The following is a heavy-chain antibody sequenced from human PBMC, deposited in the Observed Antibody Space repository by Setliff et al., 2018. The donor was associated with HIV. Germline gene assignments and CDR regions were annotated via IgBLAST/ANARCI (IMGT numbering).Heavy chain of an antibody. V-gene: IGHV4-38-2*02. CDR2: IYTSGST. CDR1: GYSISSGYY. Sequence: PSETLSLTCAVSGYSISSGYYWGWIRQPPGKGLEWIGRIYTSGSTNYNPSLKSRVTMSVDTSKNQFSLKLSSVTAADTAVYYCARDVPWGDYYYYMDVWGKGTTGTVSS. D-gene: IGHD3-16*01. CDR3: ARDVPWGDYYYYMDV. J-gene: IGHJ6*03.